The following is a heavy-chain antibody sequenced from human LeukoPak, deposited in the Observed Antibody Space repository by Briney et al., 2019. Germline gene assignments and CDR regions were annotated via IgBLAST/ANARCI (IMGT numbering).Heavy chain of an antibody. CDR3: ARDYYGLGSPTFYYFYGMDV. Sequence: ASVKVSCKASGYRFTGYYMHWVRQAPGQGLEWVGWINPHTGVTNYAQNFQGRVSMTRDTPISTAYMKLSRLRPDDTAVYYCARDYYGLGSPTFYYFYGMDVWGQGTTVIVS. CDR1: GYRFTGYY. CDR2: INPHTGVT. D-gene: IGHD3-10*01. J-gene: IGHJ6*02. V-gene: IGHV1-2*02.